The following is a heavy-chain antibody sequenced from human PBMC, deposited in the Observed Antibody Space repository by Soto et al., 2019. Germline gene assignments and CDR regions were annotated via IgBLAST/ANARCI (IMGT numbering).Heavy chain of an antibody. CDR3: ATSSSWYGY. CDR1: GGSFSGYY. D-gene: IGHD6-13*01. V-gene: IGHV4-34*01. Sequence: SETLSLTCAVYGGSFSGYYWSWIRQPPGKGLEWIGEINHSGSTNYNPSLKSRVTISVDTSMNQFSLKLSSVTAADTAVYYCATSSSWYGYWGQGTLVTVSS. J-gene: IGHJ4*02. CDR2: INHSGST.